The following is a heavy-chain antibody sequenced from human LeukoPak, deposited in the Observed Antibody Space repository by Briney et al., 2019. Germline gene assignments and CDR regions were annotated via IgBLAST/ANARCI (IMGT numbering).Heavy chain of an antibody. CDR2: IYYSGST. Sequence: SETLSLTRTVSGGSISRFYWGWIRQPPGKGLEWIGSIYYSGSTYYNPSLKSRVTISVDTSKNQFSLKLSSVTAADTAVYYCARHETTVPYFYNSGQGTLVTVSS. CDR3: ARHETTVPYFYN. V-gene: IGHV4-39*01. J-gene: IGHJ4*02. D-gene: IGHD4-17*01. CDR1: GGSISRFY.